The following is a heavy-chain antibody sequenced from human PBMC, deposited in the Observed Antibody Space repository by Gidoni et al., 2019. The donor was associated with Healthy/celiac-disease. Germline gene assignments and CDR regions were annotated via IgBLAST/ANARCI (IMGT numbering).Heavy chain of an antibody. D-gene: IGHD3-3*01. CDR2: ISGSGGST. CDR3: AKFPLWVTISIPLIHYYGMDV. CDR1: GFTFSSYA. V-gene: IGHV3-23*01. Sequence: EVQLLESGGGLVQPGGSLRLSCAASGFTFSSYAMSWVRQAPGKGLEWVSAISGSGGSTYYADTVKGRFTISRDNSNNTLYLQMNSLRAEDTAVYYCAKFPLWVTISIPLIHYYGMDVWGQGTTVTVSS. J-gene: IGHJ6*02.